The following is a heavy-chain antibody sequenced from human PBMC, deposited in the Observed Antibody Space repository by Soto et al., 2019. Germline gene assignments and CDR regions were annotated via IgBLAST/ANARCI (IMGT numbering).Heavy chain of an antibody. J-gene: IGHJ4*02. Sequence: SETLSLTCAVSGYSISSGYYWGWIRQPPGKGLEWIGSIYHSGSTYYNPSLKSRVTISVDTSKNQFSLKLSSVTAADTAVYYCAGTIFGSLNYWGQGTLVTVSS. D-gene: IGHD3-3*01. CDR1: GYSISSGYY. V-gene: IGHV4-38-2*01. CDR2: IYHSGST. CDR3: AGTIFGSLNY.